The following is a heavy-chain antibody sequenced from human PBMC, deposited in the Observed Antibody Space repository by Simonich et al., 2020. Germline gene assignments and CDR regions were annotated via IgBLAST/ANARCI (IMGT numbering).Heavy chain of an antibody. CDR3: ARRANWNWYFDL. V-gene: IGHV4-34*01. D-gene: IGHD1-1*01. J-gene: IGHJ2*01. CDR1: GGSFSGYY. CDR2: INHSEST. Sequence: QVQLQQWGAGLLKPSEPLSLTCAVYGGSFSGYYWSWIRQPPGKGLEWIGEINHSESTNYNPSLKSRVTISVDTSKNQFSLKLSSVTAADTAVYYCARRANWNWYFDLWGRGTLVTVSS.